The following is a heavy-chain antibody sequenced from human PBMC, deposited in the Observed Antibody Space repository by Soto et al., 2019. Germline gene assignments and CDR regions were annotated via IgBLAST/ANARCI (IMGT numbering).Heavy chain of an antibody. CDR1: GYSFTSYW. J-gene: IGHJ4*02. V-gene: IGHV5-51*01. D-gene: IGHD3-3*01. Sequence: EVQLVQSGAEVKKPGESLKISCKGSGYSFTSYWIGWVRQMPGKGLEWMGIIYPGDSDTRYSPSFQGQVTISADKSISTAYLQWSSLKASDTAMYYCARYAIFGVVIKGGRYFDYWGQGTLVTVSS. CDR2: IYPGDSDT. CDR3: ARYAIFGVVIKGGRYFDY.